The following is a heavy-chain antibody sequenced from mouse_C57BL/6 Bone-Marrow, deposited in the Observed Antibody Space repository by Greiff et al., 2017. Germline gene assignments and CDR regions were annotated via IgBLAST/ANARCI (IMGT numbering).Heavy chain of an antibody. Sequence: VKLQQSGPVLVKPGASVKMSCKASGYTFTDYYMNWVKQSHGKSLEWIGVISPYNGGTSYNQKVKGKVTLTVDKSSSTAYMELNMLTSKDSAVYYCARTGTSQVDYWGQGTTLTVAS. CDR2: ISPYNGGT. CDR1: GYTFTDYY. D-gene: IGHD4-1*01. CDR3: ARTGTSQVDY. V-gene: IGHV1-19*01. J-gene: IGHJ2*01.